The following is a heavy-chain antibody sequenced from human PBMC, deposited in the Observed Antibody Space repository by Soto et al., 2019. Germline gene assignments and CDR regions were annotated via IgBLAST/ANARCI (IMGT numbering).Heavy chain of an antibody. CDR1: DGTSGGYD. CDR2: LYYGRST. D-gene: IGHD5-18*01. Sequence: RYAVEDGTSGGYDCTWISQPPGKGLEWIGELYYGRSTNYNPSLKSRVTMSVDKSTNQFSLTLSSMTAADTAVYYCARPLYSYGPMDVWGQGTTVTVSS. CDR3: ARPLYSYGPMDV. J-gene: IGHJ6*02. V-gene: IGHV4-34*01.